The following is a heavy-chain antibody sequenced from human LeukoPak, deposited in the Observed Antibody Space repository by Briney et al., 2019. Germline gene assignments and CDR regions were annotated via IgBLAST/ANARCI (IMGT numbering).Heavy chain of an antibody. D-gene: IGHD6-6*01. Sequence: SVKVSCKASGGTFSSYAISWVRQAPGQGLEWMGGIIPILGTANYAQKFQGRVTITTDESTSTAYMELSSLRSEDTAVYYCARGTHSSSAGDYYYYYMDVWGKGTTVTVSS. V-gene: IGHV1-69*05. CDR3: ARGTHSSSAGDYYYYYMDV. CDR2: IIPILGTA. CDR1: GGTFSSYA. J-gene: IGHJ6*03.